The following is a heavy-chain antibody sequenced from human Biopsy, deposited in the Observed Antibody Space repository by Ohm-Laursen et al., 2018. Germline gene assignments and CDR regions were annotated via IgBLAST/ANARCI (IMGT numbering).Heavy chain of an antibody. D-gene: IGHD3-3*01. CDR1: GYTFNAYG. CDR3: ARDPGYDFWSGSDPFDI. V-gene: IGHV1-18*04. Sequence: SVKVSCKASGYTFNAYGISWVRQAPGQGLEWMGWISTYNDDTNIAQKFQGRVSMTTDTSTRTAYMELRSLRSGDTAIYFCARDPGYDFWSGSDPFDIWGQGTLVTVS. J-gene: IGHJ3*02. CDR2: ISTYNDDT.